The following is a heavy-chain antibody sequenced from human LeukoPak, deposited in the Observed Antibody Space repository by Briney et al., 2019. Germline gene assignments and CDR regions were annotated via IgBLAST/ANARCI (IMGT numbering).Heavy chain of an antibody. CDR3: ARDRRDGYNLYYFDL. CDR2: IYTSGST. CDR1: GGSIYSGSYY. D-gene: IGHD5-24*01. V-gene: IGHV4-61*02. J-gene: IGHJ4*02. Sequence: PSETLSLTCTVSGGSIYSGSYYWSWIRQPAGKGLEWIGRIYTSGSTNYNPSHKSRVTISVDTSKNQFSLKLSSVTAADTAVYYCARDRRDGYNLYYFDLWGQGTLVTVSS.